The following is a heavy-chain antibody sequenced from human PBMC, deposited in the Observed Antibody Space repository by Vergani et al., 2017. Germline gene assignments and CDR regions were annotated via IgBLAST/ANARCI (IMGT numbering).Heavy chain of an antibody. CDR2: ISYSGTT. CDR1: GGSISSGDYY. D-gene: IGHD3-22*01. CDR3: AREEAYYYDSGSY. V-gene: IGHV4-30-4*08. Sequence: QVQLQESGPGLVTPSQTLSLICTVSGGSISSGDYYWTWIRQPPGKGLEWIGYISYSGTTYYNPSLKSRVTMSVDTSKNQFSLKLSSVTAADTAVDYCAREEAYYYDSGSYWGQGTLVTVSS. J-gene: IGHJ4*02.